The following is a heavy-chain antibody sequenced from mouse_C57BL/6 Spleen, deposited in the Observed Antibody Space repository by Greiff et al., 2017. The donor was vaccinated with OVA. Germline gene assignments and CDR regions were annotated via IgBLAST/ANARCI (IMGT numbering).Heavy chain of an antibody. CDR1: GFNIKDYY. CDR3: TVYYYGSSYPYYAMDY. Sequence: EVQLQQSGAELVRPGASVKLSCTASGFNIKDYYMHWVKQRPEQGLEWIGRIDPEDGDTEYAPKFQGKATMTADTSSNTAYLQLSSLTSEDTAVYYGTVYYYGSSYPYYAMDYWGQGTSVTVSS. J-gene: IGHJ4*01. D-gene: IGHD1-1*01. CDR2: IDPEDGDT. V-gene: IGHV14-1*01.